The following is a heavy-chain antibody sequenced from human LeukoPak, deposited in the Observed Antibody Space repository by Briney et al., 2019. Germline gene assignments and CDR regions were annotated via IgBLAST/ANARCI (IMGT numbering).Heavy chain of an antibody. Sequence: GGSLRLSCAASGFTFSDYYMSWIRQAPGKGLEWVSYIGSSGSTIYYADSVKGRFTISRDNAKNSLYLQMNSLRAEDTAVYYCAREEAAAGKWNWFDPWGQGTLVTVSS. J-gene: IGHJ5*02. CDR1: GFTFSDYY. CDR3: AREEAAAGKWNWFDP. V-gene: IGHV3-11*04. D-gene: IGHD6-13*01. CDR2: IGSSGSTI.